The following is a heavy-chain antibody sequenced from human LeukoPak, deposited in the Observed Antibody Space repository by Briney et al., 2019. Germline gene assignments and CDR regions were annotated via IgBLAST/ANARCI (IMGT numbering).Heavy chain of an antibody. CDR2: ISGSGGST. Sequence: GGSLRLSCAASGFTFSSYAMSWVRQAPGKGLEWVSGISGSGGSTDYADSVKGRFTISRDNSKNTLYLQMNNLRAEDTAVYYCAKGHGGTYSGYDSTFDIWGQGTMVPVSS. J-gene: IGHJ3*02. V-gene: IGHV3-23*01. CDR3: AKGHGGTYSGYDSTFDI. D-gene: IGHD5-12*01. CDR1: GFTFSSYA.